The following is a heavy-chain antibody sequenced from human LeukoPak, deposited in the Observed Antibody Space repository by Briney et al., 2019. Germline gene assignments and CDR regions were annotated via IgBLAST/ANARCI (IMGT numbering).Heavy chain of an antibody. CDR1: GGSISGHY. CDR3: ARETSQKGAHYMDV. CDR2: IYYSGST. J-gene: IGHJ6*03. Sequence: SETLSLTCTVSGGSISGHYWSWIRQSPGKGLEWIGYIYYSGSTNYNPSLKSRVTISVDTSKNQFSLKLRSVTAADTAVYYCARETSQKGAHYMDVWGKGTTVTVSS. D-gene: IGHD3-16*01. V-gene: IGHV4-59*11.